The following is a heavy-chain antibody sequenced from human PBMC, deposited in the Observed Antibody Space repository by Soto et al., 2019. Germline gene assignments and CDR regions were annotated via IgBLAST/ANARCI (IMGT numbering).Heavy chain of an antibody. CDR3: FSADTTVTEFYS. CDR2: IYHSGST. CDR1: GGSISGGGFS. Sequence: PSDSLSLSCAVSGGSISGGGFSWSWFRQPPGKGLECIGYIYHSGSTYYNPSLKSRVTIDRSKNQFSLKLSSVTAAVTAVYYCFSADTTVTEFYSRAQGALVPVSA. J-gene: IGHJ5*01. D-gene: IGHD4-17*01. V-gene: IGHV4-30-2*01.